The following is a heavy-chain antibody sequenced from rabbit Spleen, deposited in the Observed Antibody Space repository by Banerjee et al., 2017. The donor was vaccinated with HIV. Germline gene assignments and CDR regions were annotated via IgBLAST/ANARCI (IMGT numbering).Heavy chain of an antibody. CDR2: IYAGSSGSA. Sequence: QEQLEESGGDLVKPEGSLTLTCTASGFTLSSYYMNWVRQAPGKGLEWIACIYAGSSGSAYYASWAKGRFTISETSSTTVTLQMTSLTAADTATYFCARDRGRMPFSYGMDLWGPGTLVTVS. D-gene: IGHD5-1*01. CDR1: GFTLSSYYM. J-gene: IGHJ6*01. V-gene: IGHV1S45*01. CDR3: ARDRGRMPFSYGMDL.